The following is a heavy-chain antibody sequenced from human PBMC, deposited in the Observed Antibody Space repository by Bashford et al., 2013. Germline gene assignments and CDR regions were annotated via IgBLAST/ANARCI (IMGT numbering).Heavy chain of an antibody. V-gene: IGHV1-2*02. Sequence: ASVKVSCTAFWIHVHRLPCALGATGPWTRARVDGMDQPNRGDTNYAQNFQGRVSMTRDTSISTAYLELSRLRSDDTAVYYCAKDYCAGDCASFFDLWGRGTLVTVSS. D-gene: IGHD2-21*02. CDR3: AKDYCAGDCASFFDL. CDR2: QPNRGDT. CDR1: IHVHRLP. J-gene: IGHJ2*01.